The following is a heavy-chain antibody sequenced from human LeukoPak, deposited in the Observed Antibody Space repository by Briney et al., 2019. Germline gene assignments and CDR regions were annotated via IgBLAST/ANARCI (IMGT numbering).Heavy chain of an antibody. V-gene: IGHV1-69*13. CDR3: ARSGFYYYDSSGYYLPSFDY. CDR2: IIPIFGTA. CDR1: GGTFSSYA. Sequence: SVKVSCKASGGTFSSYAISWVRQAPGQGLEWMGGIIPIFGTANYAQKFQGRVTITADESTSTAYMELSSLRSEDTAVYYCARSGFYYYDSSGYYLPSFDYWGQGTLVTVSS. D-gene: IGHD3-22*01. J-gene: IGHJ4*02.